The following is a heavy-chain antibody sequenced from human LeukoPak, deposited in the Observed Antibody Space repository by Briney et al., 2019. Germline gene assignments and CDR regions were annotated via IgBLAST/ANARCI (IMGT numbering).Heavy chain of an antibody. D-gene: IGHD6-19*01. CDR2: INHSGST. CDR1: GGSFSGYY. J-gene: IGHJ4*02. V-gene: IGHV4-34*01. Sequence: PSETLSLTCAVCGGSFSGYYWSWIRQPPGKGLEWIGEINHSGSTNYNPSLKSRVTISVDTSKNQFSLKLSSVTAADTAVYYCARERQWLVHTGFDYWGQGTLVTVSS. CDR3: ARERQWLVHTGFDY.